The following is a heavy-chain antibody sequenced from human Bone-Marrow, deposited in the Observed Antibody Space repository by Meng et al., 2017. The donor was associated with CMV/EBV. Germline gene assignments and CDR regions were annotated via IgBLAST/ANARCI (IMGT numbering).Heavy chain of an antibody. CDR2: ISSSSTI. D-gene: IGHD1-26*01. CDR3: ARGGTYYHWYFDL. J-gene: IGHJ2*01. Sequence: GESLKISCAASGFTFSDYYMNWVRQAPGKGLEWVSSISSSSTIYYADSVKGRFTISRDNAKNSLYLQMNSLRAEDTAVYYCARGGTYYHWYFDLWGRGTLVTVSS. CDR1: GFTFSDYY. V-gene: IGHV3-69-1*02.